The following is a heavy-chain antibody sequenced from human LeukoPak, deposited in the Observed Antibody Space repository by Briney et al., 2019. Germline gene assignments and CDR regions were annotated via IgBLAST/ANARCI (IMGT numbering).Heavy chain of an antibody. J-gene: IGHJ4*02. D-gene: IGHD6-19*01. CDR2: ISYDGSNK. Sequence: GGSLGLSCAASGFTFSSYAMHWVRQAPGKGLEWVAVISYDGSNKYYADSVKGRFTISRDNSKNTLYLQMNSLRAEDTAVYYCAREWGPIAVSGGPGYWGQGALVTVSS. CDR3: AREWGPIAVSGGPGY. CDR1: GFTFSSYA. V-gene: IGHV3-30*01.